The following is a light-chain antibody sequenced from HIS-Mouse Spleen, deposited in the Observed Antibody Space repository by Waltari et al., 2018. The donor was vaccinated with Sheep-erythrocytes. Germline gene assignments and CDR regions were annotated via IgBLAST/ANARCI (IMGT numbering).Light chain of an antibody. Sequence: QSALTQPRSVPGSPGQSVTISCTGTSSDVGGYNYVSWYQQHPGKAPKLMIYDVSKRPSGVPDRFSGSKSGNTASLTISGLQAEDEAESYCCSYAGSYNHVFATGTKVTVL. CDR2: DVS. V-gene: IGLV2-11*01. CDR1: SSDVGGYNY. J-gene: IGLJ1*01. CDR3: CSYAGSYNHV.